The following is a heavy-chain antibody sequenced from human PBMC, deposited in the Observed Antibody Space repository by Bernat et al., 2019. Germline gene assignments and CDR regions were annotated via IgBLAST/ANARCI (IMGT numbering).Heavy chain of an antibody. V-gene: IGHV3-33*01. CDR1: GFTFSSYG. CDR2: IWYDGSNK. CDR3: ARDRTTMVRGVTYAYYYGMDV. D-gene: IGHD3-10*01. Sequence: VQLVESGGGVVQPGRSLRLSCAASGFTFSSYGMHWVRQAPGKGLEWVAVIWYDGSNKYYADSVKGRFTISRDNSKNTLYLQMNSLRAEDTAVYYCARDRTTMVRGVTYAYYYGMDVRGQGTTVTGSS. J-gene: IGHJ6*02.